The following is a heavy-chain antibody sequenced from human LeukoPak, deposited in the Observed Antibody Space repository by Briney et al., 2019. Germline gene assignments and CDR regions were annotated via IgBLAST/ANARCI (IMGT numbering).Heavy chain of an antibody. J-gene: IGHJ4*02. CDR2: IYHSGTT. CDR3: ARSPNYYDSSGYPDY. V-gene: IGHV4-38-2*02. Sequence: SETVSLTCTVSGYSISSSYSWAWIRQPPGKGLEWIGTIYHSGTTYYNPSLKSRVTISIYTSKNQLSLTLNSVTAADTAVYYCARSPNYYDSSGYPDYWGQGTLVTVSS. D-gene: IGHD3-22*01. CDR1: GYSISSSYS.